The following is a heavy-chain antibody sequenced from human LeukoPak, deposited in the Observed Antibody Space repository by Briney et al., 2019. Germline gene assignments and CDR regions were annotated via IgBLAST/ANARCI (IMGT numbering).Heavy chain of an antibody. J-gene: IGHJ4*02. V-gene: IGHV3-23*01. Sequence: SGGSLRLSCAASGFTFSSYAMSWVRQAPGKGLEWVSAISGSGGSTYYADSVKGRFTISRDNSKNTLFMQMNSLRAEDTAVYYCAKDFYDSSGSRYDYWGQGTLVTVSS. D-gene: IGHD3-22*01. CDR1: GFTFSSYA. CDR3: AKDFYDSSGSRYDY. CDR2: ISGSGGST.